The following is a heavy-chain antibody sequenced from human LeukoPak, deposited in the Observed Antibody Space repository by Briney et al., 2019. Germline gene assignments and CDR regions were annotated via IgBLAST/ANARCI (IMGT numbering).Heavy chain of an antibody. CDR3: AKRRSYYFDY. CDR1: GFTFSSFS. J-gene: IGHJ4*02. V-gene: IGHV3-23*01. CDR2: ISGSGGST. Sequence: GGSLRLSCAVSGFTFSSFSMNWVRQAPGKGLEWVSAISGSGGSTYYADSVKGRFTISRDNSKNTLYLQMNSLRAEDTAVYYCAKRRSYYFDYWGQGTLVTVSS.